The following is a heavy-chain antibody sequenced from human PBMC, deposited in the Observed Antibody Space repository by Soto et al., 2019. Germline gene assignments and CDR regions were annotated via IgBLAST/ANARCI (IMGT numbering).Heavy chain of an antibody. Sequence: QVQLVESGGGVVQPGRSLRLSCAASGFTFSSYAMHWVRQAPGKGLEWVAVISYDGSNKYYADSVKGRFTISRDNSKNTLYLQMNSRRAEDTAVYYCAREYFDWFPGSVGSYWGQGTLVTVSS. CDR1: GFTFSSYA. D-gene: IGHD3-9*01. CDR2: ISYDGSNK. J-gene: IGHJ4*02. V-gene: IGHV3-30-3*01. CDR3: AREYFDWFPGSVGSY.